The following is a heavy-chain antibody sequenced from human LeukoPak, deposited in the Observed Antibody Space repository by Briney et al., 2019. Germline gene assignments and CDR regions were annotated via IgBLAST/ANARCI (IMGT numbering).Heavy chain of an antibody. CDR1: GGTFSSYA. D-gene: IGHD6-13*01. CDR2: IIPIFGTA. V-gene: IGHV1-69*13. CDR3: ARSIAAGGGDCFDY. J-gene: IGHJ4*02. Sequence: GASVKVSCKASGGTFSSYAISWVRQAPGQGLEWMGGIIPIFGTANYAQKFQGRVTITADESTSTAYMELSSLRSEDTAVYYCARSIAAGGGDCFDYWGQGTLVTVSS.